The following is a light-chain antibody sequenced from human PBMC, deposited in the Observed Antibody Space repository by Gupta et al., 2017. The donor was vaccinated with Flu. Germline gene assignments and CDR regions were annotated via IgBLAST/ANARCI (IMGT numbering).Light chain of an antibody. CDR3: CSYTRSATWV. V-gene: IGLV2-11*03. J-gene: IGLJ3*02. CDR1: TGDVGGYYL. Sequence: VTISCIETTGDVGGYYLVFEYQQHSIKAPSLVIYNVDKRPSGVPDRFSGSKTGNTASLTFSVLQHEDEADYYCCSYTRSATWVFGGGTKLSVL. CDR2: NVD.